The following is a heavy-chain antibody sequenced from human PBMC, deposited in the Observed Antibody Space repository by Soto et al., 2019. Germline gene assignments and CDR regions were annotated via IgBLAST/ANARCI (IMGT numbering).Heavy chain of an antibody. CDR3: ARDWDIVVVPAAVSYYYYGMDV. Sequence: QVQLVQSGAEVKKPGSSVKVSCKASGGTFSSYAISWVRQAPGQGLEWMGGIIPIFGTANYAQKFQGRVTITADESTSTAYMELSSLRSEDTALYYCARDWDIVVVPAAVSYYYYGMDVWGQGTTVTVSS. D-gene: IGHD2-2*01. CDR1: GGTFSSYA. J-gene: IGHJ6*02. CDR2: IIPIFGTA. V-gene: IGHV1-69*01.